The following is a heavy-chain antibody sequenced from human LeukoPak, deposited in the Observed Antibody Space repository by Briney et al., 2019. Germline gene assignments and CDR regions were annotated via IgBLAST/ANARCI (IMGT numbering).Heavy chain of an antibody. J-gene: IGHJ4*02. CDR2: ISYGGSHE. CDR3: ARGPPTALLWSGEQSNFDY. D-gene: IGHD3-10*01. V-gene: IGHV3-30*03. Sequence: EAGGSLRLSCAASGFSFNNYGMHWVRQAPGKGLQWLTAISYGGSHEYYADSVKDRFTISRDNSKNTLYLQMNSLRVEDTAVYYCARGPPTALLWSGEQSNFDYWGQGTLVTVSS. CDR1: GFSFNNYG.